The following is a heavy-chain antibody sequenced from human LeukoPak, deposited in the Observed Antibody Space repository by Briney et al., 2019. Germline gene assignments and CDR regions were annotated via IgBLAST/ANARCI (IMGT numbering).Heavy chain of an antibody. CDR1: GFTFSGSA. D-gene: IGHD1-26*01. CDR2: IRNKPNNYAT. Sequence: GGSLKLSCAASGFTFSGSAMHWVRQASGKGLEWVGRIRNKPNNYATTYAASVKGRFTISRDDSKNTAYLQMNSLKTEDTAVYYCTSKRPGDSYYYFDSWGQGTLVTVSS. J-gene: IGHJ4*02. CDR3: TSKRPGDSYYYFDS. V-gene: IGHV3-73*01.